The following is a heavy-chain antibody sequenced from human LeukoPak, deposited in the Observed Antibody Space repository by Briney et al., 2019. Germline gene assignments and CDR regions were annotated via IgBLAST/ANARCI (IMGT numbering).Heavy chain of an antibody. V-gene: IGHV1-2*02. Sequence: ASVKVSCKASGYTFTGYYMHWVRQAPGQGLEWMGWINPNSGGTNYAQKFQGRVTMTRDTSISTAYMELSRLRSDDTAVYYCAKLDSPWAARGSFDHWGQGALVTVSS. CDR2: INPNSGGT. J-gene: IGHJ5*02. CDR1: GYTFTGYY. D-gene: IGHD1-1*01. CDR3: AKLDSPWAARGSFDH.